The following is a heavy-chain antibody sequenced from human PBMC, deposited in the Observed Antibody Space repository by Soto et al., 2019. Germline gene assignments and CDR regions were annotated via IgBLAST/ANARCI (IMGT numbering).Heavy chain of an antibody. Sequence: ASVKVSCKASGYTFTSHAMPWVRQAPGQRLEWMGWINAGNGNTKYSQKFQGRVTITRDTSASTAYMELSSLRSEDTAVYYCARGGSLYWYFDLWGRGTLVTVPQ. J-gene: IGHJ2*01. CDR3: ARGGSLYWYFDL. CDR2: INAGNGNT. D-gene: IGHD1-26*01. CDR1: GYTFTSHA. V-gene: IGHV1-3*01.